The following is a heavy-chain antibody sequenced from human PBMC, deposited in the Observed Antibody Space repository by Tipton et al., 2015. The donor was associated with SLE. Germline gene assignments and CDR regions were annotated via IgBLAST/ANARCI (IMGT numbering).Heavy chain of an antibody. CDR3: ARWRSGWYGRAYYYYGMDV. CDR1: GGSFSDHF. J-gene: IGHJ6*02. Sequence: TLSLTCAVYGGSFSDHFWRWTWIRQPQPPRQGLEWIGSIYYSGSTNYNPSLKSRVTISVDTSKNQFSLRLSSVTAADTAVYYCARWRSGWYGRAYYYYGMDVWGQGTTVTVSS. V-gene: IGHV4-34*01. CDR2: IYYSGST. D-gene: IGHD6-19*01.